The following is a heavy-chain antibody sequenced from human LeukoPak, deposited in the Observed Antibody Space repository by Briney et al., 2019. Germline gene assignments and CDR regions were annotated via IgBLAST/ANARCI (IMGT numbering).Heavy chain of an antibody. V-gene: IGHV1-18*01. CDR3: ARDCGNCGGAPDDTFDI. CDR2: ISAYTGNT. Sequence: ASVTVSCKASGYTFSTYGISWVRQAPGQGLEWMGWISAYTGNTNYAQTVQGRVTITRDTSTSTAYLELRSLRSDDTAVYYCARDCGNCGGAPDDTFDIWGQGTMVTVSS. CDR1: GYTFSTYG. J-gene: IGHJ3*02. D-gene: IGHD2-21*01.